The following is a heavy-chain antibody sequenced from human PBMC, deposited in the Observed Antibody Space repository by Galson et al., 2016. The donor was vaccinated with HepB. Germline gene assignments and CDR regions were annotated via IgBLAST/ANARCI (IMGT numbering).Heavy chain of an antibody. CDR2: INPSGGSR. D-gene: IGHD6-13*01. Sequence: SVKVSCKASGYTFTNFYIHWVRQAPGQGLEWVGMINPSGGSRSYAQKFQGRVTMTKDSSTGTVYLELSSLRSDDTAVYYCATPVGAAAENPYHYNGIDVWGQGATVIVSS. J-gene: IGHJ6*02. V-gene: IGHV1-46*01. CDR3: ATPVGAAAENPYHYNGIDV. CDR1: GYTFTNFY.